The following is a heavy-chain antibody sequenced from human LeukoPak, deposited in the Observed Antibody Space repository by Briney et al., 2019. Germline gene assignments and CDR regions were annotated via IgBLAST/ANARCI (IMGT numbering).Heavy chain of an antibody. CDR1: GFNFRNYS. CDR2: ITGSTTYI. D-gene: IGHD1-26*01. J-gene: IGHJ4*02. CDR3: VPSATDY. V-gene: IGHV3-21*01. Sequence: GGSLRLSCAASGFNFRNYSMNWVRQAPGKGLDWVATITGSTTYIYYSESVKGRFIISRDNAKNSLYLQMNSLRVEDTGVYYCVPSATDYWGQGTLVTVSS.